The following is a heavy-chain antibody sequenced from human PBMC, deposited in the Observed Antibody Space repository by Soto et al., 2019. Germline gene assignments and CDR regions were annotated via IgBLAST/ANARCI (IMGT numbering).Heavy chain of an antibody. CDR2: SYNSGST. D-gene: IGHD1-26*01. CDR1: GGSINNNGYF. Sequence: QVHLQESGPGVVEPSQTLTLTWTVSGGSINNNGYFWRWLRQPPGSGLEWIGHSYNSGSTYSNPSHKSRLTISVDTSKNQLSLKLSSVTAAATAVYYCARGPSGDKVDYWGQGTLVTVSS. J-gene: IGHJ4*02. CDR3: ARGPSGDKVDY. V-gene: IGHV4-30-4*01.